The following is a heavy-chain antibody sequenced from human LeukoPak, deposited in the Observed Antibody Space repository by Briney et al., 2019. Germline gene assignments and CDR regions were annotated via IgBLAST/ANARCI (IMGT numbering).Heavy chain of an antibody. CDR1: GFTVSNYW. CDR3: AKVLSEGYTYGT. CDR2: ISGDGRTI. J-gene: IGHJ5*02. D-gene: IGHD5-18*01. V-gene: IGHV3-74*01. Sequence: GGSLRLSRAASGFTVSNYWMSWVRQAPGKGLVWISRISGDGRTISNADSVKGRFTVSRDNSKNTLYLQMNSLRAEDTAVYYCAKVLSEGYTYGTWGQGTLVTVPS.